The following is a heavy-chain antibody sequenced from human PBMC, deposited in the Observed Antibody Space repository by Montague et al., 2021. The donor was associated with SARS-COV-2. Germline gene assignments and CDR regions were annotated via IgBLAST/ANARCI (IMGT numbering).Heavy chain of an antibody. CDR3: VRHPHYDGLNGPPDF. D-gene: IGHD3-9*01. CDR1: GVSVTVYY. Sequence: SETLSLTCTVSGVSVTVYYWSWIRQPPGKGLEWVGDVLYNKGTNFNPSLKSRVAISVDTSKNQFSLRLTSVTAADTAFYYSVRHPHYDGLNGPPDFWDQGTLVTVSS. V-gene: IGHV4-59*08. CDR2: VLYNKGT. J-gene: IGHJ4*02.